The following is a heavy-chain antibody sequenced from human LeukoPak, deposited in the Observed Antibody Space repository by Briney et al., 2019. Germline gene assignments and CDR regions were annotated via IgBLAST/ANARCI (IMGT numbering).Heavy chain of an antibody. CDR2: INSDGSST. Sequence: GGSLRLSCAASGFTFSSYWMHWVRQAPGKGLVWVSRINSDGSSTYYADSVKGRFTISRDNSKNTLYLQMNSLRAEDTAVYYCASNTYYYDSSAYYLFYYYYGMDVWGQGTTVTVSS. D-gene: IGHD3-22*01. J-gene: IGHJ6*02. V-gene: IGHV3-74*01. CDR1: GFTFSSYW. CDR3: ASNTYYYDSSAYYLFYYYYGMDV.